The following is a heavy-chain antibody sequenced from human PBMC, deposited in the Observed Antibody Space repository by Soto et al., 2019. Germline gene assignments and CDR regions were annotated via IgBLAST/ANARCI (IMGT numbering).Heavy chain of an antibody. V-gene: IGHV3-48*03. CDR3: ARDQEVHDSRGHKIRAMDV. Sequence: GGSLRLSCAASGFPFSRYEMNWVRQAPGKGLEWISYISESGTSMYYADAVKGRFAISRDNAQNPLYLQMNSLRIEDTAVYYCARDQEVHDSRGHKIRAMDVWGQGTTVTVSS. CDR2: ISESGTSM. D-gene: IGHD6-19*01. J-gene: IGHJ6*02. CDR1: GFPFSRYE.